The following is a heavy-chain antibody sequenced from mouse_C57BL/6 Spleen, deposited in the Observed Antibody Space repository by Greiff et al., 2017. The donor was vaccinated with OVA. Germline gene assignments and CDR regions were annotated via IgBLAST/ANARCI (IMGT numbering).Heavy chain of an antibody. CDR1: GFTFSSYG. J-gene: IGHJ2*01. D-gene: IGHD2-3*01. Sequence: VQLQQSGGDLVKPGGSLKLSCAASGFTFSSYGMSWVRQTPDKRLEWVATISRGGSYTYYPDSVKGRFTISRDNAKNTLYLQMSSLKSEDTAMYYCARLYDGYALDYWGQGTTLTVSS. CDR3: ARLYDGYALDY. V-gene: IGHV5-6*01. CDR2: ISRGGSYT.